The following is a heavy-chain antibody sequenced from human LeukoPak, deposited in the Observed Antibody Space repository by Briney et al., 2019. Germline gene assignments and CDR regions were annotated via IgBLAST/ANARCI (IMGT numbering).Heavy chain of an antibody. CDR2: INPSGST. J-gene: IGHJ6*03. CDR3: ARGRHDITMIVVVMTSVAYYLDV. CDR1: GGSFSGYH. Sequence: MPSETLSLTCAVYGGSFSGYHWTWIRQSPGKGLEWIGDINPSGSTYYNPSLKSRLTISVDTSKNQFSLTLRSVTAADTAVYYCARGRHDITMIVVVMTSVAYYLDVWGKGTTVTVS. D-gene: IGHD3-22*01. V-gene: IGHV4-34*01.